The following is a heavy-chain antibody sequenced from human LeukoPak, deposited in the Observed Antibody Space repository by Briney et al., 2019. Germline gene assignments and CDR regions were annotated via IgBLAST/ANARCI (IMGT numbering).Heavy chain of an antibody. CDR1: VVSMNGYY. Sequence: SETLSLTCSVSVVSMNGYYWSWLRQSAGNRLEWIGHVDSSGNTNYNPSLESRVSMSVDTSKKQFSLKLTSVTAADMAVYFCARQFLVGSTFHAFDLWGQGTRVTVSS. V-gene: IGHV4-4*07. CDR3: ARQFLVGSTFHAFDL. CDR2: VDSSGNT. J-gene: IGHJ3*01. D-gene: IGHD1-26*01.